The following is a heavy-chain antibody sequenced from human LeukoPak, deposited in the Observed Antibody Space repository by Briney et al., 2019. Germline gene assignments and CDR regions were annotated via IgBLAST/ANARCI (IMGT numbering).Heavy chain of an antibody. Sequence: GGSLRLSCAASGFTFSSYWMSWVRQAPGKGLEWVANIKQDGSEKYYVDSVKGRFTISRDNAKNSLYLQMNSLRAEDTAVYYCAREMTTVTLYYYYMDVWGKGTTVTVSS. V-gene: IGHV3-7*01. J-gene: IGHJ6*03. D-gene: IGHD4-17*01. CDR1: GFTFSSYW. CDR2: IKQDGSEK. CDR3: AREMTTVTLYYYYMDV.